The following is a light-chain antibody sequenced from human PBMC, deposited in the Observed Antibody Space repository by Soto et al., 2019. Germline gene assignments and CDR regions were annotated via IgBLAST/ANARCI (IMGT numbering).Light chain of an antibody. CDR2: DAS. CDR1: QSVSRY. V-gene: IGKV3-11*01. J-gene: IGKJ4*01. CDR3: QQRSDWPST. Sequence: EIVLTQSPATLSLSPGERATLSCRASQSVSRYLAWYQQKXGQAPRLLIYDASNRATGIPARFSGSGSGTDFTLTISSLEPEDFAVYYCQQRSDWPSTFGGGTKVQIK.